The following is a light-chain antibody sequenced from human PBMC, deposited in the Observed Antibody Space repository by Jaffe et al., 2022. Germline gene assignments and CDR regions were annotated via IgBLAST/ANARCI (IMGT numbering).Light chain of an antibody. Sequence: EIVLTQSPGTLSLSPGERATLSCRASQSVSSSSLAWYQHKTGQAPRLLIYGASSRATGIPDRFSGSGSGTDFSLTISRLEPEDFAVYYCQQYDSSLWTFGQGTKVEVK. CDR3: QQYDSSLWT. V-gene: IGKV3-20*01. CDR1: QSVSSSS. J-gene: IGKJ1*01. CDR2: GAS.